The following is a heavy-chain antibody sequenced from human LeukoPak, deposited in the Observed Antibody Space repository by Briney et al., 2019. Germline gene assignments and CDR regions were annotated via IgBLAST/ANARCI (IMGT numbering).Heavy chain of an antibody. CDR1: GGSISSSSYY. V-gene: IGHV4-39*07. CDR2: INHSGST. D-gene: IGHD3-16*02. J-gene: IGHJ6*02. Sequence: SETLSLTCTVSGGSISSSSYYWGWIRQPPGKGLEWIGEINHSGSTNYNPSLKSRVTISVDTSKNQFSLKLSSVTAADTAVYYCARGHVITFGGVIAIHSPDYGMDVWGQGTTVTVSS. CDR3: ARGHVITFGGVIAIHSPDYGMDV.